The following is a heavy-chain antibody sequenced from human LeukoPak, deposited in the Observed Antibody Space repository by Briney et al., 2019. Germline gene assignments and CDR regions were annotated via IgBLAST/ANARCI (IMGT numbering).Heavy chain of an antibody. D-gene: IGHD4-17*01. CDR3: ARHGDDYGDYGLVDY. CDR2: IYYSGST. CDR1: GGSISSSSYY. Sequence: SETLSLTCTVSGGSISSSSYYWGWIRQPPGKGLEWIGSIYYSGSTYSNPSLQSRVTISVDTSKNQFSLKLSSVTAADTAVYYCARHGDDYGDYGLVDYWGQGTLVTVSS. V-gene: IGHV4-39*01. J-gene: IGHJ4*02.